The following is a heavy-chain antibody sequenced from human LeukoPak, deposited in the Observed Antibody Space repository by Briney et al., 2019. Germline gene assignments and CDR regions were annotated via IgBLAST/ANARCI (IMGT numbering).Heavy chain of an antibody. V-gene: IGHV3-23*01. Sequence: GXGLEGGSAXSGSGGSTYYADSVKGRFTISRDSSKNTVYVQMNSRRGEDTAVYYCAKDRPLLWFGELLSTGYYYYGMDVWGQGTTVTVSS. D-gene: IGHD3-10*01. CDR2: XSGSGGST. J-gene: IGHJ6*02. CDR3: AKDRPLLWFGELLSTGYYYYGMDV.